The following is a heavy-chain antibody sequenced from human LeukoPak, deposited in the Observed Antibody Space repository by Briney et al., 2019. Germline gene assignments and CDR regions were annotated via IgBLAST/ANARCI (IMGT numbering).Heavy chain of an antibody. CDR1: GYTFTSYH. J-gene: IGHJ3*02. Sequence: GASVKVTCKGTGYTFTSYHLHWVRQARGQGLEWMGIINPSGGSTSYAQKFQGRVTMTRDTSTSTVYMELSSMRSEDTAVYYCARVKPNYYDSSAYGTFDIWGQGTMVTVSS. D-gene: IGHD3-22*01. CDR2: INPSGGST. CDR3: ARVKPNYYDSSAYGTFDI. V-gene: IGHV1-46*01.